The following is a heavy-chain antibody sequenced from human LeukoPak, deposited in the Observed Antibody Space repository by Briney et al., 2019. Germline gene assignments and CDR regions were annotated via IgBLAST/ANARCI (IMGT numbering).Heavy chain of an antibody. D-gene: IGHD5-18*01. CDR3: AKDYTAMVTTDY. CDR2: ISGSGGST. J-gene: IGHJ4*02. V-gene: IGHV3-23*01. CDR1: GFTFSSYA. Sequence: GGSLRLSCAASGFTFSSYAMSWVRQAPGKGLEWVSAISGSGGSTYYADSVKGRFTISRGNSKNTLYLQMDSLRAEDTAVYYCAKDYTAMVTTDYWGQGTLVTVSS.